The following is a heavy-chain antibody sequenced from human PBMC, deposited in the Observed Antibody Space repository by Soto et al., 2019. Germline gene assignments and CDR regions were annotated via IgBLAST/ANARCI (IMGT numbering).Heavy chain of an antibody. Sequence: SQTLSLTCAISGDSVSSNSAAWNWIRQSPSRGLEWLGRTYYRSKWYNDYAVSVKSRITINPDTSKNQFSLKLSSVTAADTAVYYCARGVFYDSSGHFFGYFDYWGQGTLVTVSS. CDR1: GDSVSSNSAA. CDR2: TYYRSKWYN. J-gene: IGHJ4*02. CDR3: ARGVFYDSSGHFFGYFDY. D-gene: IGHD3-22*01. V-gene: IGHV6-1*01.